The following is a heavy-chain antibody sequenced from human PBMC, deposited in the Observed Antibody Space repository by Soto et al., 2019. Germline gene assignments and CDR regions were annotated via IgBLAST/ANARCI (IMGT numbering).Heavy chain of an antibody. CDR1: GGSVSSGSYY. Sequence: QVQLQESGPGLVKPSETLSLTCTVSGGSVSSGSYYWSWIRQPPGKGLEWIGYIYYSGSTNYNPSLRSRVTLSVDTSKNQFSLKLSSVTAADTAVYYCARDVGIAARPYFDYWGQGTLVTVSS. CDR3: ARDVGIAARPYFDY. CDR2: IYYSGST. J-gene: IGHJ4*02. V-gene: IGHV4-61*01. D-gene: IGHD6-6*01.